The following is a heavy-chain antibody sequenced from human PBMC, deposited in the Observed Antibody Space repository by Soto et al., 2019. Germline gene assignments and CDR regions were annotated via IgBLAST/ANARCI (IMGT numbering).Heavy chain of an antibody. Sequence: ASVKVSCKASGGTFSSYAISWLRQAPGQGLEWMGGIIPIFGTANYAQKFQGRVTITADKSTSTAYMELSSLRSEDTAVYYCARGTTFGGSGGGRSSGWYVGEGYGMDVWGQGTTVTVSS. D-gene: IGHD6-19*01. CDR3: ARGTTFGGSGGGRSSGWYVGEGYGMDV. J-gene: IGHJ6*02. CDR1: GGTFSSYA. V-gene: IGHV1-69*06. CDR2: IIPIFGTA.